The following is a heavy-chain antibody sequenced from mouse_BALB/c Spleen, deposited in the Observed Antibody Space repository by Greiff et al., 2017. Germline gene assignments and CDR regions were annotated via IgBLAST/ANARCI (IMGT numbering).Heavy chain of an antibody. CDR2: IDPENGDT. CDR3: NATGNYGIAMDY. Sequence: VQLQQSGAELVRSGASVKLSCTASGFNIKDYYMHWVKQRPEQGLEWIGWIDPENGDTEYAPKFQGKATMTADTSSNTAYLQLSSLTSEDTAVYYCNATGNYGIAMDYWGQGTSVTVSS. CDR1: GFNIKDYY. V-gene: IGHV14-4*02. J-gene: IGHJ4*01. D-gene: IGHD2-1*01.